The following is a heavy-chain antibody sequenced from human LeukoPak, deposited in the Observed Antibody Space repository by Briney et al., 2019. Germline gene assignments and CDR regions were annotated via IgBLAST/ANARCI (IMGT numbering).Heavy chain of an antibody. J-gene: IGHJ6*03. D-gene: IGHD3-10*01. CDR3: AKSYGSGYYYYYMDV. CDR1: GFTFSSYN. CDR2: ISSSSSYI. V-gene: IGHV3-21*04. Sequence: GESLRLSCAASGFTFSSYNMNWVRQAPGKGLEWVSSISSSSSYIYYADSVRGRFTISRDNAKNSLYLQMNSLRTEDTALYYCAKSYGSGYYYYYMDVWGKGTTVTVS.